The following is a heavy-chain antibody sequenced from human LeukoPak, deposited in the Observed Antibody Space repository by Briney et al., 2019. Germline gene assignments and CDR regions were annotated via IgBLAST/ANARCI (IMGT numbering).Heavy chain of an antibody. CDR3: ARGYCTSTSCYNDY. Sequence: PGGSLRLSCAASGFTFSTYSMNWVRQAPGMGLEWVSYISSSSSTTFYADSVKGRFTISRDNAKNSLYLQMNSLRTEDTAVYSCARGYCTSTSCYNDYWGQGTLVTVSS. D-gene: IGHD2-2*02. CDR1: GFTFSTYS. CDR2: ISSSSSTT. J-gene: IGHJ4*02. V-gene: IGHV3-48*01.